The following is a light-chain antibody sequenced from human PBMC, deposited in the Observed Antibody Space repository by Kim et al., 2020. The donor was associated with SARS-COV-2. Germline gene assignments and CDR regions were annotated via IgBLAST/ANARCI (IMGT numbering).Light chain of an antibody. CDR3: QAWDSSTSVV. Sequence: VSPGQTASITCSGDKMGDKYACWYQQKPGQSPVLVIYQDSKRPSGIPERFSGSNSGNTATLTISGTQAMDEADYYCQAWDSSTSVVFGGGTQLTVL. J-gene: IGLJ2*01. V-gene: IGLV3-1*01. CDR2: QDS. CDR1: KMGDKY.